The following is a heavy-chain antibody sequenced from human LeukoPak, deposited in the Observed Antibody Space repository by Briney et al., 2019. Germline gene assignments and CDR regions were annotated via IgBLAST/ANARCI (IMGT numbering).Heavy chain of an antibody. V-gene: IGHV3-23*01. D-gene: IGHD2-2*01. CDR3: AKEYCSSTSCYYVTEGGYFDY. CDR2: ISGSGGST. Sequence: PGGSLRLSCAASGFTFSSYSMNWVRQAPGKGLEWVSAISGSGGSTYYADSVKGRFTISRDNSKNTLYLQMNSLRAEDTAVYYCAKEYCSSTSCYYVTEGGYFDYWGQGTLVTVSS. CDR1: GFTFSSYS. J-gene: IGHJ4*02.